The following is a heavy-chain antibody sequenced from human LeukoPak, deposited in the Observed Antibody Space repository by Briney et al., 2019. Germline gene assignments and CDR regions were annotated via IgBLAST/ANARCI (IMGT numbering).Heavy chain of an antibody. J-gene: IGHJ3*02. Sequence: PGRSLRLSCAASGFTFDDYAMHWVRQAPGKGLEWVSGISRNSGSIGYADSVKGRFTISRDNAKNSLYLQMNSLRAEDTALYYCAKGYYDSSGYLDVGDAFDIWGQGTMVTVSS. CDR1: GFTFDDYA. D-gene: IGHD3-22*01. CDR2: ISRNSGSI. CDR3: AKGYYDSSGYLDVGDAFDI. V-gene: IGHV3-9*01.